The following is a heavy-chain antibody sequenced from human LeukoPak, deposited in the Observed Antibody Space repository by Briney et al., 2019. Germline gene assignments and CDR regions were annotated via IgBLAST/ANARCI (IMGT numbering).Heavy chain of an antibody. CDR2: IYYSGST. D-gene: IGHD1-26*01. V-gene: IGHV4-31*03. CDR1: GGSISSGSYY. Sequence: SETLSLTCTVSGGSISSGSYYWSWIRQHPGKGLEWIGYIYYSGSTYYNPSLKSRVTISVDTSKNQFSLKLSSVTAADTAVYYCARDQVGATQGYYYYGMDVWGQGTTVTVSS. J-gene: IGHJ6*02. CDR3: ARDQVGATQGYYYYGMDV.